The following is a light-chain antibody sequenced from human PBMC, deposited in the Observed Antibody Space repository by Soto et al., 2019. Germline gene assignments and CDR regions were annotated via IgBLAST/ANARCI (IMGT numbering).Light chain of an antibody. CDR2: DVS. CDR3: SSYTTINTVL. V-gene: IGLV2-14*01. Sequence: QSALTQPASVSGSPGQSITISCTGTSSDVGYFNYVSWYQQHPGKAPKLMIFDVSHRPSGVSNRFSGSKSGNTASLTISGLQAADEADYYCSSYTTINTVLFGGGTQLTVL. CDR1: SSDVGYFNY. J-gene: IGLJ2*01.